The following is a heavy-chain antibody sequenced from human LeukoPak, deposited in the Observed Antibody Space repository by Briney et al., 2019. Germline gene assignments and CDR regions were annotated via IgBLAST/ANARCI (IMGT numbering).Heavy chain of an antibody. CDR1: GFTFSSYW. CDR2: INSDGSDT. V-gene: IGHV3-74*01. Sequence: GESLRLSCAASGFTFSSYWMHWVRQAPGKGLVWVARINSDGSDTNYADSVKGRFTTSRDNARNTVYLQMSCLRAEDTAVYYCARGWVPSDITLKWGQGTMVTVSS. J-gene: IGHJ3*01. D-gene: IGHD3-22*01. CDR3: ARGWVPSDITLK.